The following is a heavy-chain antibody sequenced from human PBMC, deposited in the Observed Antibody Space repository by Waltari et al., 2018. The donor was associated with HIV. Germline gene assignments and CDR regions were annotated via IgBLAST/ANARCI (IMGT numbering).Heavy chain of an antibody. Sequence: EVPLLESGGGLVEPGGSLTPHCLSFGFTFHTYSNRLVRQTPGKGLEWLSAISGSGIDTKYADSVKGRFTVSRDNSKNTVYLHMNGLRAEDSAVYFCAKDLIYPVVSSVRIDYWGQGTRVTVSS. D-gene: IGHD2-15*01. CDR1: GFTFHTYS. J-gene: IGHJ4*02. CDR3: AKDLIYPVVSSVRIDY. V-gene: IGHV3-23*01. CDR2: ISGSGIDT.